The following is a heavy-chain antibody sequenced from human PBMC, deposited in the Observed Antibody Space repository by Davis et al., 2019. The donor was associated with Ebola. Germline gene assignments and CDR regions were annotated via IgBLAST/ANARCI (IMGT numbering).Heavy chain of an antibody. J-gene: IGHJ4*02. CDR3: ARIIRKYSYGYGY. Sequence: ASVKVSCKASGYTFTSYGITWVRQAPGQGLEWMGWINPHNGNTNYAQNVQGRVTMTTDTSTSTAYMEVGSLRSDDTAVYYCARIIRKYSYGYGYWGQGTLVTVSS. D-gene: IGHD5-18*01. V-gene: IGHV1-18*04. CDR1: GYTFTSYG. CDR2: INPHNGNT.